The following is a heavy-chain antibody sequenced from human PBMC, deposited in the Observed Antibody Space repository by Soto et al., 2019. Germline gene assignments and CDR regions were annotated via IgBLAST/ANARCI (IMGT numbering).Heavy chain of an antibody. CDR1: GGSISSGGYY. Sequence: QVQLQESGPGLVKPSQTLSLTCTVSGGSISSGGYYWSWIRQHPGKGLDWIGNIYYSGSTYYNPSLKSLVSVSVDTSKNQFPLKLSSVTAADTAVYYCSRVNYSGSGGYSTWFDSWGQGTLVTVSS. V-gene: IGHV4-31*01. CDR2: IYYSGST. D-gene: IGHD3-10*01. J-gene: IGHJ5*01. CDR3: SRVNYSGSGGYSTWFDS.